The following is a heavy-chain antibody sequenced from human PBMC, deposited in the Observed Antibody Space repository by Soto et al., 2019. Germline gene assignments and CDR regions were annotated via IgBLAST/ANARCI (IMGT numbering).Heavy chain of an antibody. CDR2: ISGYNGNT. Sequence: QVQLVQSGAEVKKPGASVKVSCKASGYTFTSYGISWVRQAPGQGLEWMGWISGYNGNTNHAQKLQGRVTMTTDTSTSTRYMELRSLRSDDTAVYYCARDYDTGGYYRYYFDYWGQGTLVTVSS. CDR3: ARDYDTGGYYRYYFDY. D-gene: IGHD3-22*01. J-gene: IGHJ4*02. V-gene: IGHV1-18*01. CDR1: GYTFTSYG.